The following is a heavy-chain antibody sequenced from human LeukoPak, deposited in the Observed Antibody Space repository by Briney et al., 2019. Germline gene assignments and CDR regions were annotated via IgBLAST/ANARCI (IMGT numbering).Heavy chain of an antibody. J-gene: IGHJ5*02. CDR1: GFTFKTYS. CDR3: AKDDLYTNWFDP. D-gene: IGHD4-11*01. CDR2: ISGSGGST. V-gene: IGHV3-23*01. Sequence: GGSLRLSCAASGFTFKTYSMNWARQAPGKGLEWVSAISGSGGSTYYADSVKGRFTISRDNSKNTLYLQMNSLRAEDTAVYYCAKDDLYTNWFDPWGQGTLVTVSS.